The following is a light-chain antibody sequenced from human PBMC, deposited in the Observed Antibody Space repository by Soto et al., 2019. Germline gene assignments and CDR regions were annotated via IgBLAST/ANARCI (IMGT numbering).Light chain of an antibody. Sequence: QSALTQPASVSGSPGQSITISCTGTSSDIGGYCYVSWYQHHPGKAPKLLIYQVTNRPSRVSNRFSGSKSGNTASLTISGLQADDEADYYCTSYSSSDIFYVFGTGTKLTVL. CDR2: QVT. CDR3: TSYSSSDIFYV. J-gene: IGLJ1*01. V-gene: IGLV2-14*01. CDR1: SSDIGGYCY.